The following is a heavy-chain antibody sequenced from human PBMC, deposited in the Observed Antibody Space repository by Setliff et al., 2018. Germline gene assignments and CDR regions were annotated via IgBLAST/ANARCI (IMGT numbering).Heavy chain of an antibody. CDR3: AKGRRTIRSHLDY. J-gene: IGHJ4*02. D-gene: IGHD3-3*01. Sequence: PGGSLRLSCAASGFTFSTYTMNWVRQAPGKGLEWVSFIDTSSSGSTIYYADSVKGRFTISRDNAKNSLYLQMTSLRADDTAVYYCAKGRRTIRSHLDYWGQGTQVTVSS. CDR1: GFTFSTYT. CDR2: IDTSSSGSTI. V-gene: IGHV3-48*04.